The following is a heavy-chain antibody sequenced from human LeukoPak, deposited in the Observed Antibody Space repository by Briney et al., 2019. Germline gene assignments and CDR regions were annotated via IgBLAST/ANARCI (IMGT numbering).Heavy chain of an antibody. D-gene: IGHD5-18*01. V-gene: IGHV3-23*01. CDR1: GFTFSSYA. CDR2: ISGSGGST. J-gene: IGHJ4*02. CDR3: AKGTAMASS. Sequence: GGSLKLSCAASGFTFSSYAMSWVRQAPGKGLEWVSAISGSGGSTYYADSVKGRFTISRDNSKNTAYLQMNSQRADDTVVYYCAKGTAMASSWGQGTLVTVSS.